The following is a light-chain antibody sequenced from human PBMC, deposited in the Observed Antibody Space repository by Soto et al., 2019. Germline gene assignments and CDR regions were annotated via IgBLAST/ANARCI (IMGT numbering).Light chain of an antibody. CDR2: NNN. CDR3: ATWDDSLNARGV. Sequence: QPVLTQTPSASGTPGQTVTISCSGSRSNIGNNAVSWYQQFPGTAPKLLIYNNNQRPSGVPDRFSGSKSGTSASLAISGRQSEDEADYYCATWDDSLNARGVFGGGTKVTVL. V-gene: IGLV1-44*01. CDR1: RSNIGNNA. J-gene: IGLJ3*02.